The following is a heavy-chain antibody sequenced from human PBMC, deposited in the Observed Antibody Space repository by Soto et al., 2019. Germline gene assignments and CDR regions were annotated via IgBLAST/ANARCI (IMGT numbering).Heavy chain of an antibody. D-gene: IGHD6-19*01. J-gene: IGHJ4*02. CDR2: IYYSGST. Sequence: PSETLSLTCTVSGGSISSDSDYCGWIRQPPGKGLEWIGTIYYSGSTNYNPSLKSRVTISVDTSKNQFSLKLSSVTAADTAVYYCARRAIAVAWDEYYFDYWGQGTLVTVSS. V-gene: IGHV4-39*07. CDR3: ARRAIAVAWDEYYFDY. CDR1: GGSISSDSDY.